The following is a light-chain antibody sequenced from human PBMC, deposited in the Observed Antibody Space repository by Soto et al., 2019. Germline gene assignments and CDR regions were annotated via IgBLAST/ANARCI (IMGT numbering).Light chain of an antibody. V-gene: IGLV2-14*01. J-gene: IGLJ1*01. CDR2: DVS. CDR1: SSDVGGYDY. CDR3: SSYTSSITLGV. Sequence: HSALTQAASVSGFPGQSISISCTGTSSDVGGYDYVSWYQQHPGKAPKLMIYDVSNRPSGVSNRFSGSKSGNTASLTISGLQDEDEADYYCSSYTSSITLGVFGTGTKVTVL.